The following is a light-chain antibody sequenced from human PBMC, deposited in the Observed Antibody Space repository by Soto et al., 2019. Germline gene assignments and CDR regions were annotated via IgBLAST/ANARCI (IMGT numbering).Light chain of an antibody. CDR1: PSDIGAYNY. Sequence: QSALTQPASVSGSPGQSITISCSGTPSDIGAYNYVSWYQHLPGKAPTVIIYDVTNRPSGVSSRFSGSKSGTTASLTISGLQAEEEANYYCGSYTISSTLMIFGGGTKLTVL. J-gene: IGLJ2*01. V-gene: IGLV2-14*03. CDR2: DVT. CDR3: GSYTISSTLMI.